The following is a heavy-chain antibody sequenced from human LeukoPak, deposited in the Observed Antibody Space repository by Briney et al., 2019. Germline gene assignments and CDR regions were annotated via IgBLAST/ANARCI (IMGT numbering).Heavy chain of an antibody. V-gene: IGHV1-18*01. CDR2: ISTYNGNT. J-gene: IGHJ6*03. CDR1: GYTFTSHG. Sequence: ASVKVSCKASGYTFTSHGISWVRQAPGQGLEWMGWISTYNGNTNYAQKLQGRVSMTTDTSTSTAYMDLRSLRSDDTAVYYCARTTEGGYTYDYFYYYYMDVWGKRTTVTISS. D-gene: IGHD5-18*01. CDR3: ARTTEGGYTYDYFYYYYMDV.